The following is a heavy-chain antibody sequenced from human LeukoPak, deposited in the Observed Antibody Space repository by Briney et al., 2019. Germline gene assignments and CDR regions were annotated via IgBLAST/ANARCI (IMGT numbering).Heavy chain of an antibody. CDR2: IYTSGST. CDR1: GGSISSYY. J-gene: IGHJ4*02. V-gene: IGHV4-4*07. CDR3: ARDNPYYYDSSGYYYVFDY. D-gene: IGHD3-22*01. Sequence: TTSETLSLTCTVSGGSISSYYWSWIRQPAGKGLEWIGRIYTSGSTNYNPSLKSRVTMSVDTSKSQFSLKLSSVTAADTAVYYCARDNPYYYDSSGYYYVFDYWGQGTLVTVSS.